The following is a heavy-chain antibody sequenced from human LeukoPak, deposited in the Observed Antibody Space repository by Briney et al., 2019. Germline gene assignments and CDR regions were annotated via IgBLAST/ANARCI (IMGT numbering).Heavy chain of an antibody. CDR3: ATVRTGDGVRDWFDP. D-gene: IGHD7-27*01. CDR2: FDPEDGET. CDR1: GYTLTELS. V-gene: IGHV1-24*01. Sequence: ASVKVSCKVSGYTLTELSMHWVRQAPGKGLEWMGGFDPEDGETIYAQKFQGRVTMTEDTSTDTAYMELSSPRSEDTAVYYCATVRTGDGVRDWFDPWGQGTLVTVSS. J-gene: IGHJ5*02.